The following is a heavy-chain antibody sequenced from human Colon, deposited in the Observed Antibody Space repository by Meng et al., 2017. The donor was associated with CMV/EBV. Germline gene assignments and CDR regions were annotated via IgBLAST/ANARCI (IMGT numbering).Heavy chain of an antibody. CDR1: GFNVSNPY. V-gene: IGHV3-53*01. CDR3: ALNDGANEPFES. J-gene: IGHJ4*02. D-gene: IGHD1-14*01. Sequence: GESLKFSCAASGFNVSNPYINWVRQAPGKGLEWVSGMYRNGSPFYAKSVKGRFDISRDISRNTVSLQMKSLTPEDTAIYFGALNDGANEPFESWGLGTVVTVSS. CDR2: MYRNGSP.